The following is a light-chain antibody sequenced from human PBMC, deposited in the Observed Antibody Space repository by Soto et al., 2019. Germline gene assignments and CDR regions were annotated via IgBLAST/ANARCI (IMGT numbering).Light chain of an antibody. J-gene: IGKJ4*01. CDR1: QSVSTN. Sequence: EIVMTQSPATLSVFLGERATLSCRASQSVSTNLAWYQQKPGQAPRLLIYGASTRATGIPARFSGSGSGTEFTLTISSLQSEDSAAYHCQQYNNWPPTFGGGTKVEIK. CDR2: GAS. CDR3: QQYNNWPPT. V-gene: IGKV3-15*01.